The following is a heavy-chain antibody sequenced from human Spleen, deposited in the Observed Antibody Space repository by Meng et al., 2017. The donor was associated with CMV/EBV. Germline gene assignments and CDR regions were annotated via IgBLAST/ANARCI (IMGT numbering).Heavy chain of an antibody. V-gene: IGHV3-21*01. D-gene: IGHD1-7*01. CDR2: ISSSSSYI. CDR3: ARRPTGTTFFPYFDY. Sequence: GESLKISCAASGFTFSSYSMNWVRQAPGKGLEWVSSISSSSSYIYYADSVKGRFTISRDNAKNSLYLQMNSLRAEDTAVYYCARRPTGTTFFPYFDYWGQGTLVTVSS. CDR1: GFTFSSYS. J-gene: IGHJ4*02.